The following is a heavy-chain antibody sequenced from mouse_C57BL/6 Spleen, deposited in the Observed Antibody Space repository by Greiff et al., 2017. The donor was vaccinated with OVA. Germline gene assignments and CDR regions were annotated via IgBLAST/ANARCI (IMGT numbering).Heavy chain of an antibody. CDR2: INPNNGGT. CDR1: GYTFTDYN. Sequence: EVQLQQSGPELVKPGASVKMSCKASGYTFTDYNMHWVKQSHGKSLEWIGYINPNNGGTSYNQKFKGTATLTVNKSSSTAYMELRSLTSEDSAVYYCARTYDYDEAWFAYWGQGTLVTVSA. J-gene: IGHJ3*01. D-gene: IGHD2-4*01. CDR3: ARTYDYDEAWFAY. V-gene: IGHV1-22*01.